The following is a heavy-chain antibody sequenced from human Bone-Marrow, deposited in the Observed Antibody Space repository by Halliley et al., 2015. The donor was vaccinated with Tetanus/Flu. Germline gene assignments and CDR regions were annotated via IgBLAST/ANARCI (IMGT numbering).Heavy chain of an antibody. D-gene: IGHD2-2*02. V-gene: IGHV6-1*01. CDR3: ARGVTYPDY. Sequence: LGWLGRTFYRSKWYNDYTVSVKSRITINPDTSKNQLSLQLNSVTPEDTAVYYCARGVTYPDYWGQGILVTVSS. J-gene: IGHJ4*02. CDR2: TFYRSKWYN.